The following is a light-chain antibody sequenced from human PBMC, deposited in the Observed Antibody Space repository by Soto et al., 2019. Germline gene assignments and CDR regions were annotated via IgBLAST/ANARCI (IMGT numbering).Light chain of an antibody. CDR1: SSNIGSNT. CDR3: AAWVDRLNGQV. V-gene: IGLV1-44*01. J-gene: IGLJ2*01. Sequence: QAVVSQPPSASGTPGQRVTISCYGSSSNIGSNTVNWYQQLPGTAPKLLIYRNNQRPSGVPDRFSGSKSGTSASLALSGLQSEDEADSYCAAWVDRLNGQVFGGGTQLTVL. CDR2: RNN.